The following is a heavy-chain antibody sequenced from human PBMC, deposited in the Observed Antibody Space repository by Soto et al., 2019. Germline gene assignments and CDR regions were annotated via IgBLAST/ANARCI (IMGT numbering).Heavy chain of an antibody. Sequence: EVQLVESGGGLVQPGGSLRLSCAASGFIFSDHYMDWVRQAPGKGLEWVGRTRNKANSYTTEYAASVKGRFTISRDDSKNSLYLQMNSLKTEDTAVYYCARGSGSYWIWFDPWGQGTLVTVSS. CDR3: ARGSGSYWIWFDP. CDR1: GFIFSDHY. V-gene: IGHV3-72*01. J-gene: IGHJ5*02. D-gene: IGHD1-26*01. CDR2: TRNKANSYTT.